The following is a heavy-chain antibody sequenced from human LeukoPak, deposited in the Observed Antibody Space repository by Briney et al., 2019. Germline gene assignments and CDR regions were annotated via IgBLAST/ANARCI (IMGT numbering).Heavy chain of an antibody. Sequence: GGSLRLSCAASGFTFSSYGMHWVRQAPGKGLEWVAFIRYDGSNKYYADSVKGRFTISRDNSKNTLYLQMNSLRAEDTAVYYCAKDTIFGAVYYMDVWGKGTTVTVSS. J-gene: IGHJ6*03. CDR1: GFTFSSYG. D-gene: IGHD3-3*01. CDR3: AKDTIFGAVYYMDV. V-gene: IGHV3-30*02. CDR2: IRYDGSNK.